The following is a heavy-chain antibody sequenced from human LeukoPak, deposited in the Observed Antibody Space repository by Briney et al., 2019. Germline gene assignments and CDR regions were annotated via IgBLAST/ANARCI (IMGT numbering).Heavy chain of an antibody. CDR1: GFTFSSYS. Sequence: GGSLRLSCAASGFTFSSYSMNWVRQAPGKGLEWVSSISSSSSYIYYADSVKGRFTISRDNAKNSLYLQMNGLRAEDTAVYYCASLTYYDFWSGPNWFDPWGQGTLVTVSS. J-gene: IGHJ5*02. CDR2: ISSSSSYI. V-gene: IGHV3-21*01. CDR3: ASLTYYDFWSGPNWFDP. D-gene: IGHD3-3*01.